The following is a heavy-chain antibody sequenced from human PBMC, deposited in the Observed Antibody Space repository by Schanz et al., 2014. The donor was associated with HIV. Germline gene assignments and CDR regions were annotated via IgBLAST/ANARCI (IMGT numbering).Heavy chain of an antibody. CDR1: GFMYSDYW. D-gene: IGHD1-1*01. CDR3: ATDGGLERAFGF. V-gene: IGHV3-7*04. Sequence: EVQLVASGGGLVQPGGSLRLSCAVSGFMYSDYWMSWVRQAPGKGLEWVANMNQDGSEKYYVDSVKGRFTISRDNTKNSLYLQMNSLRGEDTAVYYCATDGGLERAFGFWGQGTLVSVSS. J-gene: IGHJ4*02. CDR2: MNQDGSEK.